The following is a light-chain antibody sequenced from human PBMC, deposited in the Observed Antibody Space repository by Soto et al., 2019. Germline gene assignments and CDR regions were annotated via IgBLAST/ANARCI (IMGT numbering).Light chain of an antibody. CDR2: EVS. CDR3: CSYAGSGKVV. V-gene: IGLV2-23*02. CDR1: SSDIGSYNL. Sequence: QSALTQPPSVSGSLGQSISISCTGTSSDIGSYNLVSWYQQYPGKAPKLMILEVSERPSGVSNRFSGSKSGDTASLTISGLQAEDEADYYCCSYAGSGKVVFGGGTKLTVL. J-gene: IGLJ3*02.